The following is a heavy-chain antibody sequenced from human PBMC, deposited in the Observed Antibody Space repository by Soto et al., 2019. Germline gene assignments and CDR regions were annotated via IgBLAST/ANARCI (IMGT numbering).Heavy chain of an antibody. Sequence: GGSLRLSCAASGFTFSSYAMSWVRQAPGKGLEWVSAISGSGGSTYYADSVKGRFTISRDNSKNTLYLQMNSLRAEGTAVYYCAKVYCSGGSCYPQLMYYFDYWGQGTLVTVSS. CDR1: GFTFSSYA. CDR2: ISGSGGST. D-gene: IGHD2-15*01. CDR3: AKVYCSGGSCYPQLMYYFDY. V-gene: IGHV3-23*01. J-gene: IGHJ4*02.